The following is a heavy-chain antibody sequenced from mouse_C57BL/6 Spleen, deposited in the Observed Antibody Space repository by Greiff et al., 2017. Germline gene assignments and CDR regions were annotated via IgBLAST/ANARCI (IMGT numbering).Heavy chain of an antibody. V-gene: IGHV1-7*01. D-gene: IGHD1-1*01. CDR3: AKADYYSSSYESYFDY. CDR1: GYTFTSYW. Sequence: VQLVESGAELAKPGASVKLSCKASGYTFTSYWMNWVNQRPGQGLEWIGYINPSSGNTKYNQKFKDKATLTADKSSNTAYMQLSSLTSEGSAVYYCAKADYYSSSYESYFDYWGQGTTLTVSS. J-gene: IGHJ2*01. CDR2: INPSSGNT.